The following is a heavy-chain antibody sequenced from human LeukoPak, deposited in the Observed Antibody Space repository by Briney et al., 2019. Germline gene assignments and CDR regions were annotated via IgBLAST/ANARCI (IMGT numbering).Heavy chain of an antibody. CDR3: ARDSYGYSLPDY. D-gene: IGHD5-18*01. J-gene: IGHJ4*02. CDR1: GFTFSSYG. CDR2: IRDDGSDK. V-gene: IGHV3-30*02. Sequence: GGSLRLSCAASGFTFSSYGMHWVRQAPGTGLEWVAFIRDDGSDKYYADSVKGRFTLSRDNSKNTLYLQMNSLRAEDTAVYYCARDSYGYSLPDYWGQGTLVTVSS.